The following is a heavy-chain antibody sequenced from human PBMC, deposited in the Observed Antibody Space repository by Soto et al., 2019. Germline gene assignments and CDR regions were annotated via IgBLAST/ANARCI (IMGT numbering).Heavy chain of an antibody. CDR3: AKDLDSGDYVPRFDP. V-gene: IGHV3-30*18. Sequence: GGSLRLSCAASGFTFSSYGMHWVRQAPGKGLEWVAVISYDGSNKYYADPVKGRFTISRDNSKNTLYLQMNSLRAEDTALYYCAKDLDSGDYVPRFDPWGQGTLVTVSS. J-gene: IGHJ5*02. CDR1: GFTFSSYG. CDR2: ISYDGSNK. D-gene: IGHD4-17*01.